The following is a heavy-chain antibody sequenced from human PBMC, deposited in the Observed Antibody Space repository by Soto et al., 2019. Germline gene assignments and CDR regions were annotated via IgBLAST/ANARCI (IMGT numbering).Heavy chain of an antibody. CDR1: GGSISSGGYY. D-gene: IGHD3-22*01. J-gene: IGHJ5*02. Sequence: KASETLSLTCTVSGGSISSGGYYWSWIRQHPGKGLEWIGYIYYSGSTYYNPSLKSRVTISVDTSKNQFSLKLSSVTAADTAVYYCARAHDSSGFNCFDPWGQGTLVTVSS. V-gene: IGHV4-31*03. CDR3: ARAHDSSGFNCFDP. CDR2: IYYSGST.